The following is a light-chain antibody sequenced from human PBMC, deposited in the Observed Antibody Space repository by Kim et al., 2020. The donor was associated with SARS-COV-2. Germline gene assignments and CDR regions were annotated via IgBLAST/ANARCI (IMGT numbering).Light chain of an antibody. CDR2: GAS. J-gene: IGKJ3*01. CDR1: QSVSSSY. V-gene: IGKV3-20*01. Sequence: PGERATLSCRASQSVSSSYLAWYQQRPGQAPRLLIYGASSRATGIPDRISGSGSGTDFTLTISRLEPEDFAVYYCQQYGSSFTFGPGTKVDIK. CDR3: QQYGSSFT.